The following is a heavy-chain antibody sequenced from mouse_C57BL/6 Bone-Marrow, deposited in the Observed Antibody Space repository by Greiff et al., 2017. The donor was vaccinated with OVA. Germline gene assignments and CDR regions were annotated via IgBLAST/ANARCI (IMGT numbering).Heavy chain of an antibody. CDR3: ARDRSYYAMDY. CDR1: GFTFSSYA. Sequence: EVQRVESGGGLVKPGGSLKLSCAASGFTFSSYAMSWVRQTPEKRLEWIATISDGGSSTYYPDNVKGRFTISRDNAKNNLYLQMSHLKSEDTAMYYCARDRSYYAMDYWGQGTSVTVSS. V-gene: IGHV5-4*01. J-gene: IGHJ4*01. CDR2: ISDGGSST.